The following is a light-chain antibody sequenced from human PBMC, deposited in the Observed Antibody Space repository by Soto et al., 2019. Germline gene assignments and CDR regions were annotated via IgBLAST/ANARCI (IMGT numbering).Light chain of an antibody. CDR2: LTS. CDR1: QAVNTR. CDR3: QQYNRWPLS. J-gene: IGKJ1*01. Sequence: EIVLTQSPATLSSFPGDRVTLSCRASQAVNTRLAWYQHKPGQAPRLLIYLTSNRAAGIQARFSGSGSGTQFNITITSLQSEDFAIYTCQQYNRWPLSFGQGTKV. V-gene: IGKV3D-15*01.